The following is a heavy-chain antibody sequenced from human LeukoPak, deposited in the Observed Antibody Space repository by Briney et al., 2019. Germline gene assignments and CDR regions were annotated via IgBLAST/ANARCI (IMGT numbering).Heavy chain of an antibody. CDR3: ARVYGIQLWSFDY. D-gene: IGHD5-18*01. CDR1: GYTFTSYY. V-gene: IGHV1-46*01. J-gene: IGHJ4*02. CDR2: INPSGGST. Sequence: GASVKVSCKASGYTFTSYYMHWVRQAPGQGLERMGIINPSGGSTSYAQKFQGRVTMTRDTSTSTVHVELSSLRSEDTAVYYCARVYGIQLWSFDYWGQGTLVTVSS.